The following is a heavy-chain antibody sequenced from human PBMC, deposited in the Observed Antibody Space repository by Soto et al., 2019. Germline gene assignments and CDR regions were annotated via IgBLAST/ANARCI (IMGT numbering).Heavy chain of an antibody. CDR2: ISYDGSNK. J-gene: IGHJ5*02. D-gene: IGHD6-6*01. V-gene: IGHV3-30-3*01. Sequence: QVQLVESGGGVVQPGRSLRLSCAASGFTFSSYAMHWVRQAPGKGLEWVAVISYDGSNKYYADSVKGRFTISRDNSKNPLYLQMNSLRAEDTAVYYCARLLGSSSSRPFDPWGQGTLVTVSS. CDR1: GFTFSSYA. CDR3: ARLLGSSSSRPFDP.